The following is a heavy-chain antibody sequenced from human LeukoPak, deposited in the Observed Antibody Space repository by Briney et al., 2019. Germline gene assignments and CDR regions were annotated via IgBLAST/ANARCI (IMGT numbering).Heavy chain of an antibody. Sequence: SETLSLTCTVSGGSISSSSYYWGWIRQPPGKGLEWIGSIYYSGSTYYNPSLKSRVTISVDTSKNQFSLKLSSVTAADTAVYYCASMGADDYYYWYWGQGTLVTVSS. CDR3: ASMGADDYYYWY. J-gene: IGHJ4*02. CDR1: GGSISSSSYY. CDR2: IYYSGST. V-gene: IGHV4-39*01. D-gene: IGHD5-24*01.